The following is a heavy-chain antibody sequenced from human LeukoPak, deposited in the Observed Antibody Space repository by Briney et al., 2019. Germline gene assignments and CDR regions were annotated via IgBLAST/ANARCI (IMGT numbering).Heavy chain of an antibody. Sequence: ASVKVSCKASGYTFTSYYMHWVRQAPGQGLEWMGIINPSGGSTSYAQKFQGRVTMTRDTSTSTVYMELSSLRSEDTAVYYCARDSSRSDITMIVVVTPEGFDPWGQGTLVTVSS. CDR3: ARDSSRSDITMIVVVTPEGFDP. V-gene: IGHV1-46*01. D-gene: IGHD3-22*01. CDR1: GYTFTSYY. CDR2: INPSGGST. J-gene: IGHJ5*02.